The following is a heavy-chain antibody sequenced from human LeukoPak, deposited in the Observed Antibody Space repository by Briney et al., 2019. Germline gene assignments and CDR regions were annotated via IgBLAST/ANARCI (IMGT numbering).Heavy chain of an antibody. CDR2: IYPGDSDT. Sequence: GESLKISCKGSGYSFSEYWTGWVRQMPGKGLGWMGIIYPGDSDTRYSPSFQGQVTISADKSLNTAYVQWSSLKASDSGMYYCARLAIKGATRGSLDYWGQGTLVTVSS. CDR3: ARLAIKGATRGSLDY. J-gene: IGHJ4*02. D-gene: IGHD1-26*01. CDR1: GYSFSEYW. V-gene: IGHV5-51*01.